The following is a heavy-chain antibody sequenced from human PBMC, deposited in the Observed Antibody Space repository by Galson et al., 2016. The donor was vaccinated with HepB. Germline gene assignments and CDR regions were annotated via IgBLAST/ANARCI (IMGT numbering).Heavy chain of an antibody. V-gene: IGHV4-61*01. Sequence: SLTCTVSGGSISSGYYLSWIRQPPGKGLEWIGYIYYSGRTNYTPSLKSRVTISVDTSKNQFSLKLSSVTAADTAVYYCARDDSGGWYGFHYGMDVWGQGTTVTVSS. CDR2: IYYSGRT. J-gene: IGHJ6*02. CDR3: ARDDSGGWYGFHYGMDV. CDR1: GGSISSGYY. D-gene: IGHD6-19*01.